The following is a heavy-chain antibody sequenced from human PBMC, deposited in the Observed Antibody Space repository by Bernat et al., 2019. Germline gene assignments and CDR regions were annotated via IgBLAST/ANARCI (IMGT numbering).Heavy chain of an antibody. J-gene: IGHJ4*02. D-gene: IGHD2-21*01. V-gene: IGHV3-23*01. CDR2: ISASGGST. CDR1: GFTFSSYA. CDR3: AKELFPYLRTERGFFDY. Sequence: EVQLLESGGGLVQPGGSLRLSCAASGFTFSSYAMSWVRQAPGKGLEWVSAISASGGSTLYAESVKGRFTISRDNSKNTLYLQMDSLRAEDTAVYYCAKELFPYLRTERGFFDYWGQGTLVTVSS.